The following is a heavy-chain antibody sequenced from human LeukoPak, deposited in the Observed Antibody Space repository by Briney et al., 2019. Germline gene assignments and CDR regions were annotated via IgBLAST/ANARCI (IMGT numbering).Heavy chain of an antibody. Sequence: SETLSLTCAVYGGSFSGYYWSWIRQPPGKGLEWIGEINHSGSTNYNPSLKSRVTLSVDTSNNQFSLKLSSVTAADTAVYYWARDPRASVVPAAIYAFDIWGQGTMVSVSS. J-gene: IGHJ3*02. CDR1: GGSFSGYY. D-gene: IGHD2-2*01. CDR2: INHSGST. V-gene: IGHV4-34*01. CDR3: ARDPRASVVPAAIYAFDI.